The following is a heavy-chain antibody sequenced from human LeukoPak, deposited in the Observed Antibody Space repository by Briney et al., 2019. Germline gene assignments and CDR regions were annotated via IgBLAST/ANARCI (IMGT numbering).Heavy chain of an antibody. CDR1: GFSFSSYT. J-gene: IGHJ4*02. CDR2: IFGGGDDT. D-gene: IGHD6-6*01. Sequence: GGSLRLSCAASGFSFSSYTMGWVRQAPGKGLQWVSAIFGGGDDTFYADSVKGRFTISRDNAKNSLYLQMSSLRVEDTAVYYCARGYSSSFYFDYWGQGTLVTVSS. CDR3: ARGYSSSFYFDY. V-gene: IGHV3-23*01.